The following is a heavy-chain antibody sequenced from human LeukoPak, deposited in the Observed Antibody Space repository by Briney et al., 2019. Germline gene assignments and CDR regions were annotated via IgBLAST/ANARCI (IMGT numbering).Heavy chain of an antibody. CDR2: IYYSGST. Sequence: SETLSLTCTVSGGSISSSSYYWGWIRQPPGKGLEWIGNIYYSGSTYYNPSLKTRVAISADTSKNQFSLKLSSVTAADTAVYYCARGAPGYWGQGTLVTVSS. CDR3: ARGAPGY. J-gene: IGHJ4*02. CDR1: GGSISSSSYY. V-gene: IGHV4-39*07.